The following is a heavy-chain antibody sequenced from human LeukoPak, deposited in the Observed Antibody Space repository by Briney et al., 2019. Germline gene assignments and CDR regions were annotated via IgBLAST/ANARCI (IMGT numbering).Heavy chain of an antibody. V-gene: IGHV3-23*01. Sequence: GGSLRLSCAASGFTFSSYAMSWVRQAPGKGLEWVSAISGSGGSTYYADSVKGRFTISRDNSKNTLYLQMNILKTEDTAVYYCITEPPMDFFVVVPAWGQGTLVTVSS. J-gene: IGHJ5*02. CDR2: ISGSGGST. CDR1: GFTFSSYA. D-gene: IGHD2-2*01. CDR3: ITEPPMDFFVVVPA.